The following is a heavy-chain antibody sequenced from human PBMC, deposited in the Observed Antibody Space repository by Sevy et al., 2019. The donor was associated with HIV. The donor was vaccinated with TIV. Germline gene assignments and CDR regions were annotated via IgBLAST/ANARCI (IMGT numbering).Heavy chain of an antibody. Sequence: SETLSLTCTVSGGSITSLYWNWIRQPPGKGLEWIANIYYNGHINYNPSLKSPVTLSLDTSKNQFSLRLSSGTAADTAMYYCAGENAWGRGYSWGQGTLVTVSS. V-gene: IGHV4-59*08. CDR1: GGSITSLY. CDR3: AGENAWGRGYS. D-gene: IGHD1-26*01. CDR2: IYYNGHI. J-gene: IGHJ4*02.